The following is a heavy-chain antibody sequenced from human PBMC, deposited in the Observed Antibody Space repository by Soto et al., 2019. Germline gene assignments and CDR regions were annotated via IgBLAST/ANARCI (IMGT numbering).Heavy chain of an antibody. CDR3: ARDPGRWLQPKNYYYYYGMDV. CDR2: IISSSSTI. V-gene: IGHV3-48*02. D-gene: IGHD5-12*01. J-gene: IGHJ6*02. Sequence: XGSLRLSCAASGFTFSSYSMNWVRQAPGKGLDWVSYIISSSSTIYYADSVKGRFTISRDNAKNSLYLQMNSLRDEDTAVYYCARDPGRWLQPKNYYYYYGMDVWGQGTTVTVSS. CDR1: GFTFSSYS.